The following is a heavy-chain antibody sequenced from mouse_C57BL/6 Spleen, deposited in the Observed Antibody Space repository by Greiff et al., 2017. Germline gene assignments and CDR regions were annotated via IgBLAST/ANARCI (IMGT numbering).Heavy chain of an antibody. CDR1: GYTFTSYG. Sequence: QVQLQQSGAELARPGASVKLSCTASGYTFTSYGISWVKQRTGQGLEWIGEIYPRSGNTYYNEKFKGKATLTANKSSSTAYMELRSLTSEYSAVYFCARWWDGNSFDYWGQGTTLTVSS. CDR2: IYPRSGNT. D-gene: IGHD1-1*02. V-gene: IGHV1-81*01. CDR3: ARWWDGNSFDY. J-gene: IGHJ2*01.